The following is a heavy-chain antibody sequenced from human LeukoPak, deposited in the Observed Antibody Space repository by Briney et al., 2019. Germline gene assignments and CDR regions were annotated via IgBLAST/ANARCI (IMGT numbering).Heavy chain of an antibody. V-gene: IGHV4-4*02. J-gene: IGHJ6*03. D-gene: IGHD6-19*01. CDR3: ARESSGEYYYYYYMDV. CDR2: IYHSGST. CDR1: GGSISSTNW. Sequence: SETLSLTCAVSGGSISSTNWWSWVRQSPGKGLEWIGEIYHSGSTNYKPSLRSRVTISVDKSENQFSLKLSSVTAADTAVYYCARESSGEYYYYYYMDVWGKGTTVTVSS.